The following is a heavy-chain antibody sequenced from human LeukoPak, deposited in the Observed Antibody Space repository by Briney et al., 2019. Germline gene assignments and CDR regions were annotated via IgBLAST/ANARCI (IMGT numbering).Heavy chain of an antibody. CDR2: VYYSGST. CDR1: GGSISNYY. CDR3: ARANWNPYYFDY. V-gene: IGHV4-59*01. D-gene: IGHD1-1*01. J-gene: IGHJ4*02. Sequence: PSETLSLTCTVSGGSISNYYWSWIRQPPGKGLEWIGYVYYSGSTNYYPSLKSRVTISVDTSKNQFSLKLTPVTAADTAVYYCARANWNPYYFDYWGQGTLVTVSS.